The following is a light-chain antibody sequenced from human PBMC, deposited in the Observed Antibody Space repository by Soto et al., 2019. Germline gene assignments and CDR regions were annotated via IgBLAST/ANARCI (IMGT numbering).Light chain of an antibody. V-gene: IGLV2-14*03. J-gene: IGLJ1*01. Sequence: QSVLTQPASVSGSPGQSITISCTGTSSDVGGFNSVSWYQLRPGTAPKLILYDVVDRPSGVSYRFSGSKSGNTASLTISGLQAADEADYFCSSYTSTMTNVFXSGTKVTVL. CDR2: DVV. CDR3: SSYTSTMTNV. CDR1: SSDVGGFNS.